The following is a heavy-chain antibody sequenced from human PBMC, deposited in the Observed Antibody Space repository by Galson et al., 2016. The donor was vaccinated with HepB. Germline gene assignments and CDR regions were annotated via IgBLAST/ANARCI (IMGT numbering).Heavy chain of an antibody. V-gene: IGHV6-1*01. CDR2: TYHRSKWFN. J-gene: IGHJ4*02. CDR1: GDSVSSRSAT. CDR3: ARREFGVGLDH. D-gene: IGHD3-3*01. Sequence: CAISGDSVSSRSATWNWIRLSPSRGLEWLGRTYHRSKWFNDSAEAMKSRMAINSDTSKNQFSLQLNSMTPDDSAIYYCARREFGVGLDHWGQGIRVTVSS.